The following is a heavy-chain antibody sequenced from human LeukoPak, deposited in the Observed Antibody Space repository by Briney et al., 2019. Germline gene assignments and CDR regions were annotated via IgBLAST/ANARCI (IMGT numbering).Heavy chain of an antibody. CDR1: GGSISSYY. D-gene: IGHD3-22*01. CDR3: ARARLYYYDSSGYSFWFDP. V-gene: IGHV4-4*07. CDR2: IYTSGST. J-gene: IGHJ5*02. Sequence: SETLSLTCTVSGGSISSYYWSWIRQPAGKGLEWIGRIYTSGSTNYNPSLKSRVTMSVDTSKNQFSLKLSSVTAADTAVYYRARARLYYYDSSGYSFWFDPWGQGTLVTVSS.